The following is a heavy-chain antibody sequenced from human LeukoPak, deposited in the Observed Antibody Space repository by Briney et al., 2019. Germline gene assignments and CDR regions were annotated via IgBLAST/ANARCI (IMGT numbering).Heavy chain of an antibody. V-gene: IGHV3-30*19. J-gene: IGHJ3*02. CDR3: TRAGGIQLWLGAFDI. CDR2: IWYDGSNK. CDR1: GFTFSSYG. D-gene: IGHD5-18*01. Sequence: GGSLRLSCAASGFTFSSYGMHWVRQAPGKGLEWVAVIWYDGSNKYYADSVKGRFTISRDNSKNTLYLQMNSLRAEDTAVYYCTRAGGIQLWLGAFDIWGQGTMVTVSS.